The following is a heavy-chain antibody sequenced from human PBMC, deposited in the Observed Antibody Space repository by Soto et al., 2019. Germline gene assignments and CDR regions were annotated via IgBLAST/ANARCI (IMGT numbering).Heavy chain of an antibody. D-gene: IGHD5-18*01. CDR3: ARDSRSGYSYGFLDY. CDR1: AGTFSSHA. V-gene: IGHV1-69*06. Sequence: VXSVKVSCRASAGTFSSHAISWVRQAPGQGLEWMGGIIPIFGTANYAQKFQGRVTITADKSTSTAYMELSSLRSEDTAVYYCARDSRSGYSYGFLDYWGQGTLVT. J-gene: IGHJ4*02. CDR2: IIPIFGTA.